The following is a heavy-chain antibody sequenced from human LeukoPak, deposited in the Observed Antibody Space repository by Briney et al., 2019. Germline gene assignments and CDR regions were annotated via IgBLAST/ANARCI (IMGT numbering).Heavy chain of an antibody. CDR3: ARDMAVVVTAMSFDY. V-gene: IGHV3-74*01. Sequence: GGSLRLSCAASGFTFSSYWMHWVRQAPGKGLVWVSRINSDGSDATYADSVKGRFAISRDNAKNTLYLQMNSLRAEDTAVYYCARDMAVVVTAMSFDYWGQGTLVTVSS. CDR2: INSDGSDA. D-gene: IGHD2-21*02. J-gene: IGHJ4*02. CDR1: GFTFSSYW.